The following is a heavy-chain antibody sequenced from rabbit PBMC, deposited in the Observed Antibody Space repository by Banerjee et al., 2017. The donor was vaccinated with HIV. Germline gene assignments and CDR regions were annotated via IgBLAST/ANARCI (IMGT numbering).Heavy chain of an antibody. V-gene: IGHV1S40*01. J-gene: IGHJ4*01. CDR3: ARGTYYTYAIFHNGYATYFNL. D-gene: IGHD6-1*01. CDR1: GFIFSDNYA. Sequence: QSLEESGGGLVQPGGSLKLSCKASGFIFSDNYAMCWVRQAPGKGPEWIACIYAGSSGSTYYASWAKGRFTISKTSSTTVTLQMTSLTAADTATYFCARGTYYTYAIFHNGYATYFNLWGQGTLVTVS. CDR2: IYAGSSGST.